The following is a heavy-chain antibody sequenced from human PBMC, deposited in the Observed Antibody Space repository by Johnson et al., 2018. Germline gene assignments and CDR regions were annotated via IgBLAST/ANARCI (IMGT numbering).Heavy chain of an antibody. CDR2: VDGDMSTT. J-gene: IGHJ4*02. V-gene: IGHV3-74*01. CDR3: ARERANYYDTIGFDY. CDR1: GFTFSSYW. D-gene: IGHD3-22*01. Sequence: VQLQESGGGSVQXGGSXRLXCVASGFTFSSYWMHWVRQAPGKGLVWVSRVDGDMSTTTYADSVKGRFIISKDNAKNTLYLQMNSQRADDTALYYCARERANYYDTIGFDYWGQGILVTVSS.